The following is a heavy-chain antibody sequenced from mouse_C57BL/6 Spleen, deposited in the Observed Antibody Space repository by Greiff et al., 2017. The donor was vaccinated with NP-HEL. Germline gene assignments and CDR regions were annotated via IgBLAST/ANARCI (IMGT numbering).Heavy chain of an antibody. D-gene: IGHD2-3*01. Sequence: EVKLVESGGGLVKPGGSLKLSCAASGFTFSDYGMHWVRQAPEKGLEWVAYISSGSSTIYYADTVKGRFTISRDNAKNTLFLQMTSLRSEDTAMYYGARRGLLRWYFDYWGQGTTLTVSS. V-gene: IGHV5-17*01. CDR3: ARRGLLRWYFDY. CDR1: GFTFSDYG. J-gene: IGHJ2*01. CDR2: ISSGSSTI.